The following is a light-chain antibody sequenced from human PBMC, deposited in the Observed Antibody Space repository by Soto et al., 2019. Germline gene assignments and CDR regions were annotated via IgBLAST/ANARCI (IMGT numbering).Light chain of an antibody. CDR1: QSLPHTNGYNY. CDR2: LGS. J-gene: IGKJ4*01. V-gene: IGKV2-28*01. CDR3: MQALQTPT. Sequence: NVMTQSPLSLTVTTGEPASISCRSSQSLPHTNGYNYLDWQLQKPGQSPQLLIYLGSNRASGVPERFSGSVSGTDFTLKISRVEAEDAVVYYCMQALQTPTFGGWNKVEIK.